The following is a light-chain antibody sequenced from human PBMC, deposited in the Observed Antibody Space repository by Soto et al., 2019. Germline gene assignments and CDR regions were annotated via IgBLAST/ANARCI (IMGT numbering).Light chain of an antibody. Sequence: EIVLTQSPATLSLSPGERAALSCRASQSVSSNYLAWYQQTPGQAPRLLIYGASNRATGIPDRFSGSGSGTDFTLTISRLEPEDFAVYYCHQYGSSPSTFGQGTKVDIK. CDR3: HQYGSSPST. J-gene: IGKJ1*01. V-gene: IGKV3-20*01. CDR2: GAS. CDR1: QSVSSNY.